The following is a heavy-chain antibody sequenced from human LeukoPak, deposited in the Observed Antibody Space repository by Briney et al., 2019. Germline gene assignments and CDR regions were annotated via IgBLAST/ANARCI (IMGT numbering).Heavy chain of an antibody. CDR1: AGSVTSSGYY. J-gene: IGHJ4*02. CDR2: VHYAGEV. D-gene: IGHD1-1*01. Sequence: SETLSLTCTVSAGSVTSSGYYWAWIRQPPGKGLEWIGTVHYAGEVFYNPSLKSRVAIFIDTSRNQFSLTLISVTAADTAVYYCARQPTGIYQWTSDFWGQGTLATVSS. V-gene: IGHV4-39*01. CDR3: ARQPTGIYQWTSDF.